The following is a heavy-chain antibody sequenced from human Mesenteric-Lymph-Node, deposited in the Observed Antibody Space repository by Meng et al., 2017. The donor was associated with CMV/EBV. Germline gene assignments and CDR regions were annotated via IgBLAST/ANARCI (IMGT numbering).Heavy chain of an antibody. CDR1: GCSISSSSYY. Sequence: SETLSLTCTVSGCSISSSSYYWGWIRQPPGKGLEWIGSIYYSGSTYYNPSLKSRVTISVDTSKNQFSLKLGSVTAADTAVYYCARDGVVYYGSGSYYWFDPWGQGTLVTVSS. CDR2: IYYSGST. D-gene: IGHD3-10*01. CDR3: ARDGVVYYGSGSYYWFDP. V-gene: IGHV4-39*07. J-gene: IGHJ5*02.